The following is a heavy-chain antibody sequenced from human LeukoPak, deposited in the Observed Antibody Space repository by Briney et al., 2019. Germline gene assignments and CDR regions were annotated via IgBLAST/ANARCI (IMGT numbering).Heavy chain of an antibody. CDR2: ISSGSAI. D-gene: IGHD3-3*01. CDR3: ARSFFGVVPSFDY. Sequence: GASLRLSCAASGFTLSSFEMNWVRQAPGKGLEWVSYISSGSAIWYADSVKGRFTISRDNAKNSLYLQMNSLRAEDTAVYYCARSFFGVVPSFDYWGQGTLVTVSP. V-gene: IGHV3-48*03. CDR1: GFTLSSFE. J-gene: IGHJ4*02.